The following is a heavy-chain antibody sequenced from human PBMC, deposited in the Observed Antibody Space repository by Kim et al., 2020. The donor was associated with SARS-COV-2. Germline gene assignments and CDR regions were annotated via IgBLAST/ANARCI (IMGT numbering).Heavy chain of an antibody. CDR2: IYYSGST. Sequence: SETLSLTCTVSGGSISSSSYYWGWIRQPPGKGLEWIGSIYYSGSTYYNPSLKSRVTISVDTSKNQFSLKLSSVTAADTAVYYCATLGELELLGYFDYWGQGTLVTVSS. V-gene: IGHV4-39*01. CDR3: ATLGELELLGYFDY. CDR1: GGSISSSSYY. D-gene: IGHD1-7*01. J-gene: IGHJ4*02.